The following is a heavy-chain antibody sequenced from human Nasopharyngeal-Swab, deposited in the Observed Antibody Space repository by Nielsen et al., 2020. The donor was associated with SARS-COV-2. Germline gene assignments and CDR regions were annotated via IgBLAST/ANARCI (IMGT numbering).Heavy chain of an antibody. Sequence: GESLKISCAASGLAFPNAWMRWARQAPGKGLEWVGRSRNKANSYTTEYAASVKGRFTISRDDSKNSLYLQMSSLRTEDTALYYCARDLSSIWTSGLGVWGQGTTVIVSS. D-gene: IGHD6-13*01. V-gene: IGHV3-72*01. CDR1: GLAFPNAW. CDR2: SRNKANSYTT. J-gene: IGHJ6*02. CDR3: ARDLSSIWTSGLGV.